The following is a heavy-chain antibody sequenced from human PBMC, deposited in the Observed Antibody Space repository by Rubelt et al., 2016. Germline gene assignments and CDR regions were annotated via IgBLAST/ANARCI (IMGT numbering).Heavy chain of an antibody. CDR1: GFTFDNYW. D-gene: IGHD1-26*01. V-gene: IGHV3-23*04. CDR2: ISGSGGST. J-gene: IGHJ3*02. Sequence: EVQLVESGGDLVQPGGSLRLSCAASGFTFDNYWMAWVRQAPGKGLEWVSAISGSGGSTYYADSVKGRFTISRDDSKNTLYLQNNSLRAEDTAIYYCAKAPRIGGSYQIDAFDIWGQGTMVTVSS. CDR3: AKAPRIGGSYQIDAFDI.